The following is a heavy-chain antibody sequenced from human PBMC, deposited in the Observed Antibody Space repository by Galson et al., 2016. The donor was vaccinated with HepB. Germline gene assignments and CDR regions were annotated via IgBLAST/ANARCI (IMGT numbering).Heavy chain of an antibody. CDR3: ARGVLLKVYAMDY. V-gene: IGHV1-18*01. J-gene: IGHJ4*02. D-gene: IGHD2-8*01. CDR1: GYSFPNYG. CDR2: ISAYNGDT. Sequence: SVKVSCKASGYSFPNYGFIWVRQAPGQGLEWMGWISAYNGDTNYSQKLQGRVTMTTDTSTGTAYMELRSLRSDDTAMYYCARGVLLKVYAMDYWGQGTLVTVSS.